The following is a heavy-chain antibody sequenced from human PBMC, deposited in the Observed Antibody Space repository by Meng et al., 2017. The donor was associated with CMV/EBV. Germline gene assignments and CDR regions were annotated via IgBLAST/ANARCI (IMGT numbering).Heavy chain of an antibody. D-gene: IGHD6-19*01. V-gene: IGHV1-18*01. CDR1: GYTLTSYG. Sequence: SVKVSRQASGYTLTSYGISWVRQAPGQGLEWMGWISAYNCNTNYAQKLQGRVTMTTDTSTSTAYMELRSLRSDDTAVYYCAREGWEYYKQWLVGGNWFDPWGQGTLVTVSS. J-gene: IGHJ5*02. CDR3: AREGWEYYKQWLVGGNWFDP. CDR2: ISAYNCNT.